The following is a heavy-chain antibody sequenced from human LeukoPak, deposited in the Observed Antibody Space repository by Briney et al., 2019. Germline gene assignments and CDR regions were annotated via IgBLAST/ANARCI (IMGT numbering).Heavy chain of an antibody. D-gene: IGHD3-3*01. Sequence: SVKVSCKASGGTFSSYAISWVRQAPGQGLEWMGGIIPIFGTANYAQKFQGRVTTTTDESTSTAYMELSSLRSEDTAVYYCARDQQGRFLEWFDYWGQGTLVTVSS. CDR1: GGTFSSYA. J-gene: IGHJ4*02. V-gene: IGHV1-69*05. CDR2: IIPIFGTA. CDR3: ARDQQGRFLEWFDY.